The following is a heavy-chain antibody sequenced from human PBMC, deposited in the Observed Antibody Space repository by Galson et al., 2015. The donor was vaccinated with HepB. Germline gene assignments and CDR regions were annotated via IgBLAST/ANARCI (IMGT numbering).Heavy chain of an antibody. CDR2: ISWNSDNK. Sequence: SLRLSCAASGFTFDDYAMHWVRHAPGKGLEWVSGISWNSDNKGYADSVKGRFTISRDSAKNFLYLQMNSLKTDDTALYDCAKDRCSYAAGAVVDSWGQGTLVTVSS. CDR1: GFTFDDYA. V-gene: IGHV3-9*01. CDR3: AKDRCSYAAGAVVDS. D-gene: IGHD3-16*01. J-gene: IGHJ4*02.